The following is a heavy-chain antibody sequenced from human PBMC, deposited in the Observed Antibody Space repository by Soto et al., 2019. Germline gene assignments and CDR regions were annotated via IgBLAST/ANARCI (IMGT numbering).Heavy chain of an antibody. CDR2: ISSSSSYI. CDR3: ARDRAGNDFGDLLRGSGYFDY. V-gene: IGHV3-21*01. Sequence: PWGSLLLSCAASVFTFSSYNMNWVRQAPGSGLDRVSSISSSSSYIYYADSVKGRFTISRDNAKNSLFLQMNSLRAEDTAVYYCARDRAGNDFGDLLRGSGYFDYWGQGTLVTVSS. D-gene: IGHD4-17*01. J-gene: IGHJ4*02. CDR1: VFTFSSYN.